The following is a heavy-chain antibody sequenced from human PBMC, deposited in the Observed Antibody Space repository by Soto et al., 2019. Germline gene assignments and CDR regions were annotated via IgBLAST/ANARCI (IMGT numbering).Heavy chain of an antibody. D-gene: IGHD6-13*01. CDR3: ARGKAAQYSSSWYRRDYFDY. V-gene: IGHV1-69*01. J-gene: IGHJ4*02. CDR1: GGTFSSYA. Sequence: QVQLVQSGAEVKKPGSSVKVSCKASGGTFSSYAISWVRQAPGQGLEWMGGIIPIFGTANYAQKFQGRVKITADESTSTAYMELSSLRSEDTAVYYCARGKAAQYSSSWYRRDYFDYWGQGTLVTVSS. CDR2: IIPIFGTA.